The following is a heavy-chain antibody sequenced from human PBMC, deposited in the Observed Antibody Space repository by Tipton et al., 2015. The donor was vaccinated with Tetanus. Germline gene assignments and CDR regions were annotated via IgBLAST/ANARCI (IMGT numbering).Heavy chain of an antibody. V-gene: IGHV4-59*08. D-gene: IGHD3-9*01. CDR1: GGSISSYY. CDR2: IYYSGST. J-gene: IGHJ4*02. Sequence: TLSLTCTDSGGSISSYYWSWIRQPPGKGLEWIGYIYYSGSTNYNPSLKSRVTISVDTSKNQFSLKLSSVTAADTAVYYCARLSYDILTGYHYDYWGQGTLVTVSS. CDR3: ARLSYDILTGYHYDY.